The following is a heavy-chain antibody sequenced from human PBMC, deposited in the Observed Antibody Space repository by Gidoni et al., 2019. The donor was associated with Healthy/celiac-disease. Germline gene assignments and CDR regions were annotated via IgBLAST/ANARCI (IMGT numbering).Heavy chain of an antibody. CDR2: INSEGSST. CDR3: ARDRPDYSNYFYYYYYMDV. V-gene: IGHV3-74*01. Sequence: EVQLVESGGGLVQPGGSLRLSCAASGFPFSSYWMHWVRQAPGKGMVWGSRINSEGSSTSYADSVKGRFTISRDNAKNTLDLQMNSLRAEDTAVYYCARDRPDYSNYFYYYYYMDVWGKGTTVTVSS. J-gene: IGHJ6*03. CDR1: GFPFSSYW. D-gene: IGHD4-4*01.